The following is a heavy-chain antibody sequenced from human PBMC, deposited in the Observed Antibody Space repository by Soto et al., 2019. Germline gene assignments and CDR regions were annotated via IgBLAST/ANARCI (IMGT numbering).Heavy chain of an antibody. V-gene: IGHV4-31*03. CDR2: IFYSGST. J-gene: IGHJ4*02. Sequence: QVQLQEAGPGLVKPSQTLSLTCTVSGGSISNGDYHWSWIRQLPEKGLEWIGYIFYSGSTYYNPSLKSRVTISVDTSKNQFSLKVNSVTAADTAVYYCARLWVAVPATAYYFDYWGQGTLVTVSS. CDR1: GGSISNGDYH. CDR3: ARLWVAVPATAYYFDY. D-gene: IGHD2-2*01.